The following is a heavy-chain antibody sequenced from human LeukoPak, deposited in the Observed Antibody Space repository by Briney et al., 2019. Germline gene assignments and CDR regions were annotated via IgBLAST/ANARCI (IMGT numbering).Heavy chain of an antibody. CDR3: VMGWNFDY. CDR1: GFTFITYA. J-gene: IGHJ4*02. CDR2: ISSSGGST. Sequence: GGSLRLSYSASGFTFITYAMHWVRQAPGKGLEYVSGISSSGGSTYYADSVKARFSISRDNSKNTLYLQVSSLRVEDTAVYYCVMGWNFDYWGQGTLVTDSS. V-gene: IGHV3-64D*06. D-gene: IGHD3-3*01.